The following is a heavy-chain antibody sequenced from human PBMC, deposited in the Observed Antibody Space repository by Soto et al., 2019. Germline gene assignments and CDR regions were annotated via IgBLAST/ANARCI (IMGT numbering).Heavy chain of an antibody. CDR3: ARDFGHGYYLDY. CDR2: ISSSGSTI. V-gene: IGHV3-11*04. Sequence: PGGSLRLSCAASGFTFSDYYMSWIRQAPGKGLEWVSYISSSGSTIYYADSVKGRFTISRDNAESSLYLQMNSLRDEDTAVYFCARDFGHGYYLDYWGRGTLVTVSS. J-gene: IGHJ4*02. D-gene: IGHD3-3*01. CDR1: GFTFSDYY.